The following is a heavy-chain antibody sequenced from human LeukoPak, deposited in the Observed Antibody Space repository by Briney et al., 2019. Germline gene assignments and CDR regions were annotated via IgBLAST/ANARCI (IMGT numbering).Heavy chain of an antibody. CDR1: GYTFTGYY. V-gene: IGHV1-2*06. CDR3: ARMTTVTNFDY. Sequence: ASVKVSCKASGYTFTGYYMHWVRQAPGQGLEWMGRINPNSGGTNYAQKFQGRVTMTRDMSISTAYMELSRLRSDDTAVYYCARMTTVTNFDYWGQGTLVTVSS. D-gene: IGHD4-17*01. CDR2: INPNSGGT. J-gene: IGHJ4*02.